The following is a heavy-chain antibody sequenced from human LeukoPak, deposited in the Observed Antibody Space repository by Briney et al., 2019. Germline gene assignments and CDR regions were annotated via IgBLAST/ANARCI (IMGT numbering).Heavy chain of an antibody. CDR1: GFTFSSYA. CDR3: AKGDGIYCSGGSCYPETFDI. J-gene: IGHJ3*02. V-gene: IGHV3-23*01. Sequence: GGSLRLSCAASGFTFSSYAMSWVRQAPGKGLEWVSAISGSGGSTFYADSVKGRLTISRDNSKNTLYLQVNSLRAEDTAVYYCAKGDGIYCSGGSCYPETFDIWGQGTMVTVSS. CDR2: ISGSGGST. D-gene: IGHD2-15*01.